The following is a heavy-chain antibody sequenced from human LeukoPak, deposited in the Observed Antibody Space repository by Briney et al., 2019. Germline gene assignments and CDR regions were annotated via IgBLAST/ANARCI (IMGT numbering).Heavy chain of an antibody. CDR1: GYTFTGYY. V-gene: IGHV1-2*02. CDR2: INPSSGGT. CDR3: ARDRYCSGGRCYYFDY. J-gene: IGHJ4*02. Sequence: ASVKVSCEASGYTFTGYYMHWVRQAPGQGLEWMGWINPSSGGTNYAQKFQGRVTMTRDTSISTAYMELSRLRSDDTAVYYCARDRYCSGGRCYYFDYWGQGTLVTVSS. D-gene: IGHD2-15*01.